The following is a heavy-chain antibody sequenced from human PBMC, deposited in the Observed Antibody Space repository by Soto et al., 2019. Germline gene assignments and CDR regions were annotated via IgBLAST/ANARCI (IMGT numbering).Heavy chain of an antibody. CDR3: ERGRTYYYGSGSYSRRVSSFDY. D-gene: IGHD3-10*01. CDR2: INHSGST. V-gene: IGHV4-34*01. J-gene: IGHJ4*02. Sequence: QVQLQQWGAGLLKPSETLSLTCAVYGGSFSGYYWSWIRQPPGKGLEWIGEINHSGSTNYNPSLKSRVTISVDTSKNQCSLKLRSVTAAETAVYYCERGRTYYYGSGSYSRRVSSFDYWGQGTLVTVSS. CDR1: GGSFSGYY.